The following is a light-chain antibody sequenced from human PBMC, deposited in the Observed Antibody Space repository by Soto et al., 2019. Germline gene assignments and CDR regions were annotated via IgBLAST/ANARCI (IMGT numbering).Light chain of an antibody. CDR3: QTWGTGIVV. V-gene: IGLV4-69*01. Sequence: QSVLTQSPSASASLGASVKLTCTLNSGHSSYAIAWHQQQPEKGPRYLMKVNSDGSHSKGDGIPDRFSVSSSGAERYLTISSLQSEDEADYYCQTWGTGIVVFGGGTKVTVL. CDR2: VNSDGSH. CDR1: SGHSSYA. J-gene: IGLJ2*01.